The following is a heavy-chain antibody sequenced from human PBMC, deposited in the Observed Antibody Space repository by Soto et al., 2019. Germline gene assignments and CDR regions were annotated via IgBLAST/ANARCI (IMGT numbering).Heavy chain of an antibody. CDR3: ARDRLGSSGWQYYYYHYGMDV. D-gene: IGHD6-19*01. CDR2: ISYDGSNK. J-gene: IGHJ6*02. CDR1: GFTFSSYA. V-gene: IGHV3-30-3*01. Sequence: GGSLRLSWAASGFTFSSYAMHWVRQAPGKGLEWVAVISYDGSNKYYADSVKGRFTISRDNSKNTLYLQMNSLRAEDTAVYYCARDRLGSSGWQYYYYHYGMDVWGQGTTVTVSS.